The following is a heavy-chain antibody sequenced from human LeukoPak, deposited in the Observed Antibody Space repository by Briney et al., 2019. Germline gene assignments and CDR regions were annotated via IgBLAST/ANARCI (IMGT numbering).Heavy chain of an antibody. CDR3: ARFHDFWR. Sequence: GGSLRLSCAASGFTFSFYAMTWVRQAPGKGLEWVSSIDGRGSPTYYADSVKGRFTISRDNSKNTLYLLLSSLRAEDTAVYYCARFHDFWRWGQGTLVTVSS. CDR2: IDGRGSPT. CDR1: GFTFSFYA. J-gene: IGHJ4*02. V-gene: IGHV3-23*01. D-gene: IGHD3-3*01.